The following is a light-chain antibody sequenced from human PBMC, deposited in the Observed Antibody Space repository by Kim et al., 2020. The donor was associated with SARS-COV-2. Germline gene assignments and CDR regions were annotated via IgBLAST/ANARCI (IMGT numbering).Light chain of an antibody. CDR1: QSLLYRSNNKNY. J-gene: IGKJ4*01. Sequence: DIVMTQSPDSLAVSLGERATIYCKSSQSLLYRSNNKNYLTWYQQKPGQPPKLLIYWATTRESGVPDRFSATGSGTDFTLTSNSLQAEDVAVYYCQQFYTTPLTFGGGTKVDIK. V-gene: IGKV4-1*01. CDR3: QQFYTTPLT. CDR2: WAT.